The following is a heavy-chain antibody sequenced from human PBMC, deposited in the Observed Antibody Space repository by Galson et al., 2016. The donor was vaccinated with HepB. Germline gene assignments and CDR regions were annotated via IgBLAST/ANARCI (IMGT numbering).Heavy chain of an antibody. Sequence: SLRLSCAASGFSFSNFAMTWVRQAPGKGLEWVATINGGGGKTYVTDSVKGRFTISRDNSNNELFLQMSSLTAEDTALYYCATEYVLRSLEWSSYYFRGLDVWGLGTAVTVSS. CDR3: ATEYVLRSLEWSSYYFRGLDV. CDR2: INGGGGKT. CDR1: GFSFSNFA. V-gene: IGHV3-23*01. J-gene: IGHJ6*02. D-gene: IGHD3-3*01.